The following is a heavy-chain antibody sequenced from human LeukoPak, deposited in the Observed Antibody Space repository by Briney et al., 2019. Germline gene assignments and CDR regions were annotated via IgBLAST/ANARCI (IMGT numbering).Heavy chain of an antibody. V-gene: IGHV3-23*01. CDR1: GFTFSSYA. D-gene: IGHD2-21*02. J-gene: IGHJ1*01. CDR3: AKVFLYCGGDCYAHFAEYFQH. Sequence: GGSLRLSCAASGFTFSSYAMSWVRQAPGKGLEWVSAISGSGGSTYYVDSVKGRFTISRDNSKNTLYLQMNSLRAEDTAVYYCAKVFLYCGGDCYAHFAEYFQHWGQGTLVTVSS. CDR2: ISGSGGST.